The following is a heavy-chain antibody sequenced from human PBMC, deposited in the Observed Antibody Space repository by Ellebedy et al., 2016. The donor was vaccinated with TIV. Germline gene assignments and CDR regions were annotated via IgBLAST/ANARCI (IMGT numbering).Heavy chain of an antibody. CDR3: ARVARYQLLYYMDV. Sequence: SETLSLTXAVSGGSISSGGYSWSWIRQPPGKGLEWIGYIYHSGSTYYNPSLKSRVTISVDRSKNQFSLKLSSVTAADTAVYYCARVARYQLLYYMDVWGKGTTVTVSS. D-gene: IGHD2-2*01. CDR1: GGSISSGGYS. CDR2: IYHSGST. V-gene: IGHV4-30-2*01. J-gene: IGHJ6*03.